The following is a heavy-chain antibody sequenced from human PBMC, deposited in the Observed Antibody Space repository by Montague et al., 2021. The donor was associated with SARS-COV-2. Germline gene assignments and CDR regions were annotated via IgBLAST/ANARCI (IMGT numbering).Heavy chain of an antibody. V-gene: IGHV4-34*01. J-gene: IGHJ6*02. CDR1: GGSFSGYY. Sequence: SETLSLTCAVYGGSFSGYYWSWIRQPPGKGLEWIGEINHSGRTNYNPSLKSRVTISVDTFKNQFSLKLSSVTAADTALYYCARDRPRSYYYGSGTYTLGGEGMDVWGQGTTVTVSS. D-gene: IGHD3-10*01. CDR3: ARDRPRSYYYGSGTYTLGGEGMDV. CDR2: INHSGRT.